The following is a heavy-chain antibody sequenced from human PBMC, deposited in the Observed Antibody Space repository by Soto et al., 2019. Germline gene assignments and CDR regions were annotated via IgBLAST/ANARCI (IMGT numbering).Heavy chain of an antibody. D-gene: IGHD3-3*01. Sequence: SETLSLTCSVSGGSINSSSYFWGWVRQPPGKGLEWIGSIYYSGSTYYNPSLRSRVTISVDTSKNQFSLKLSSVTAADTAVYYCARGGPHYDFWSGYYGYYYGMDVWGQGTTVTVSS. J-gene: IGHJ6*02. CDR1: GGSINSSSYF. V-gene: IGHV4-39*07. CDR2: IYYSGST. CDR3: ARGGPHYDFWSGYYGYYYGMDV.